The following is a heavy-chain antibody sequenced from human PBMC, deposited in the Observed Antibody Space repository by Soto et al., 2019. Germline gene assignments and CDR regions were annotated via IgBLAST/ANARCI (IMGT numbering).Heavy chain of an antibody. CDR1: GFSFRVNG. V-gene: IGHV3-23*01. Sequence: GGSLRLSCEVSGFSFRVNGVSWVRQAPGKGLEWVSTLGGADGGTYYADSVKGRFTISRDNSKDTLYLQMNSLRAEDTAVYYCARGPPSLYCSSTSCYIYYYYGMDVWGQGTTVTVSS. D-gene: IGHD2-2*02. CDR3: ARGPPSLYCSSTSCYIYYYYGMDV. J-gene: IGHJ6*02. CDR2: LGGADGGT.